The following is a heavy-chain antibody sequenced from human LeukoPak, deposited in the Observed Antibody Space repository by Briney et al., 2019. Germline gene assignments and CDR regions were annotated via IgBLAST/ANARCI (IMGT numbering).Heavy chain of an antibody. Sequence: PGGSLRLSCAASGFTFRSHWMSWVRQAPGKGLEWVVNIKQDGSEKYYVDSVKGRFTISRDNAKNSLCLQINSLRAEDTAVYYCARGRGLDYWGQGTLVTVSS. J-gene: IGHJ4*02. CDR2: IKQDGSEK. CDR3: ARGRGLDY. CDR1: GFTFRSHW. V-gene: IGHV3-7*01.